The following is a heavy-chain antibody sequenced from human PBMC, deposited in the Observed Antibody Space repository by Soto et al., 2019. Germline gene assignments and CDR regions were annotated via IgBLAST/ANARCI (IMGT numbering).Heavy chain of an antibody. CDR1: GFTFNTFA. D-gene: IGHD1-26*01. Sequence: GWSLRLSCAASGFTFNTFAMSWVRQAPGKGPEWVSGISNTGGGAYYTNSVQGRFTISRDNSKNTLYLQMNNLRVEDTAVYYCAKEVGALGTPLFDYWGQGTPVTVSS. J-gene: IGHJ4*02. CDR2: ISNTGGGA. CDR3: AKEVGALGTPLFDY. V-gene: IGHV3-23*01.